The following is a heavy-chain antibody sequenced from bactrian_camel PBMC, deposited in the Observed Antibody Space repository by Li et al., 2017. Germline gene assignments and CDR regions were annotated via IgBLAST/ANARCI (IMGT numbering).Heavy chain of an antibody. CDR2: LDPNGST. J-gene: IGHJ4*01. D-gene: IGHD2*01. CDR1: GRMYPTYC. CDR3: AAGSFLLRRATCHGSNYY. V-gene: IGHV3S53*01. Sequence: HVQLVESGGGSVQTGGSLRLSCAVSGRMYPTYCMGWYRHRSGKEREGVAALDPNGSTNYADSVKGRFTISRDNAKNTLYLQLNSLKTEDTAVYYCAAGSFLLRRATCHGSNYYWGQGTQVTVS.